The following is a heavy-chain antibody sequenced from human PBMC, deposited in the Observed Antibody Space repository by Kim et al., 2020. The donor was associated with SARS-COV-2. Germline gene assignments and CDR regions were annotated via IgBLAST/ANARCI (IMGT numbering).Heavy chain of an antibody. CDR2: ISGSGGST. CDR3: AKGFQAGPLGILDY. CDR1: GFTFSSYA. J-gene: IGHJ4*02. Sequence: GGSLRLSCAASGFTFSSYAMSWVRQAPGKGLEWVSAISGSGGSTYYADSVKGRFTISRDNSKNTLYLQMNSLRAEDTAVYYCAKGFQAGPLGILDYWGQGTLVTVSS. V-gene: IGHV3-23*01.